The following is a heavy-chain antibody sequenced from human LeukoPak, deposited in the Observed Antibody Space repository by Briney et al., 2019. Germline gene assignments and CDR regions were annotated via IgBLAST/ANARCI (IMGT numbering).Heavy chain of an antibody. CDR2: VNQDGTEK. D-gene: IGHD1-26*01. V-gene: IGHV3-7*05. Sequence: SGGSLRLSCAASGFNFGDSRMTWVRQAPGKGLQWVANVNQDGTEKHFLDSVEGRFTISRDNSKNTLYLQMNRLRAEDTAVYYCAKGGQYYFDYWGQGTLVTVSS. J-gene: IGHJ4*02. CDR1: GFNFGDSR. CDR3: AKGGQYYFDY.